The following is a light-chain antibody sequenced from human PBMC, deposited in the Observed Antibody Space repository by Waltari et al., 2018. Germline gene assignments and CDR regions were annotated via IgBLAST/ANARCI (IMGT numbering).Light chain of an antibody. J-gene: IGKJ5*01. CDR1: QGISSR. Sequence: DIQMTQSPSSVSASVGDRVPITCRASQGISSRLAWYQQTPGKAPKLLIYGASNLQSWVPSRFSGSGSGTDFTLIINSLQPEDFATYYCQQTNDFPRVTFGQGTRLEIK. CDR3: QQTNDFPRVT. CDR2: GAS. V-gene: IGKV1D-12*01.